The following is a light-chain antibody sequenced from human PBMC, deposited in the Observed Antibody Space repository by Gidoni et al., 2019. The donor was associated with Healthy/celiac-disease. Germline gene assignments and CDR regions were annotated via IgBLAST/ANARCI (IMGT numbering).Light chain of an antibody. V-gene: IGLV3-9*01. CDR3: QLWDSSPYVV. Sequence: SYELTQPLSVSVALGQTARITCGGNNIGSKNVHWYQQKPGQAPVLVIYRDSNRPSGIPDRFSGSPSGNTSTLTISRAQAGDEADYYCQLWDSSPYVVFGVGTQLTLL. CDR1: NIGSKN. CDR2: RDS. J-gene: IGLJ2*01.